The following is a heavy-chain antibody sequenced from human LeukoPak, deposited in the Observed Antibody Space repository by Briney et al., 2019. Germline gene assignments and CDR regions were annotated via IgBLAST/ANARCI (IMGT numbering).Heavy chain of an antibody. V-gene: IGHV3-48*04. CDR2: IGTSSTTI. CDR1: GFTFSSYT. J-gene: IGHJ6*02. D-gene: IGHD2-15*01. CDR3: ARDALLSAGYYYYYYGMDV. Sequence: GGSLRLSCAASGFTFSSYTMNWVRQPPGKGLEWVSNIGTSSTTIYYADSVKGRFTISRDNAKNSLYLQMNSLRAEDTAVYYCARDALLSAGYYYYYYGMDVWGQGTTVTVSS.